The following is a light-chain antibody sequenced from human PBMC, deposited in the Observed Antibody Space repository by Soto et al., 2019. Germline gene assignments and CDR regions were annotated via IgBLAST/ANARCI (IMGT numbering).Light chain of an antibody. V-gene: IGKV3-11*01. CDR3: QQRRNWPQLT. J-gene: IGKJ4*01. CDR2: DAS. CDR1: QSISTY. Sequence: EIVLTQSPATLALSPGERATLSCRASQSISTYLAWYQQKPGQAPRLIIYDASNRANGIPARFSGSGSGTDFTLTISSIEPEDFAVYYCQQRRNWPQLTFGGGTKVEIK.